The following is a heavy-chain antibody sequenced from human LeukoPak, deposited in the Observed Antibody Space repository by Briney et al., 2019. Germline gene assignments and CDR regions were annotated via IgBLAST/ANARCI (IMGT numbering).Heavy chain of an antibody. J-gene: IGHJ4*02. D-gene: IGHD5-18*01. CDR1: GFTFSSYG. Sequence: PGGSLRLSCAASGFTFSSYGMPWVRQAPGKGLEWVAVIWYDGSNKYYADSVKGRFTISRDNSKNTLYLQMNSLRAEDTAVYYCAKALLTYTAMVPIGYWGQGTLVTVSS. V-gene: IGHV3-33*06. CDR2: IWYDGSNK. CDR3: AKALLTYTAMVPIGY.